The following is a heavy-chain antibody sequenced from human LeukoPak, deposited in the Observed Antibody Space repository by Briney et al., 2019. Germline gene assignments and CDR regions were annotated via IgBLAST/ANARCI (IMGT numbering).Heavy chain of an antibody. Sequence: GGSLRLSCATSGFPFSMSPMHLVRVAPGKGPEGVAGILFDGAHRVSGDSVKGRISISRDNSKNSLYLQMNRLSTEDTAVYYCARVRAYPYNSSPRHWFNPWGQGTLVTVSS. J-gene: IGHJ5*02. CDR1: GFPFSMSP. CDR2: ILFDGAHR. V-gene: IGHV3-30*04. D-gene: IGHD1-14*01. CDR3: ARVRAYPYNSSPRHWFNP.